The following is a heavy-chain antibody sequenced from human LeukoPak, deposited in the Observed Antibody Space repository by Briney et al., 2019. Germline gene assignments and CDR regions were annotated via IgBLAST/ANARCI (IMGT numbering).Heavy chain of an antibody. J-gene: IGHJ4*02. CDR3: ARGHYDVLAASYKWTPDY. CDR2: ITSGGDYI. D-gene: IGHD3-9*01. CDR1: GFTFNTFN. Sequence: GGSLRLSCAASGFTFNTFNTNWVRQAPGKGLEWASSITSGGDYIYYADSVKGRFTTSRDNAKNSLSLQLNSLRVEDTAVYHCARGHYDVLAASYKWTPDYWGQGTLVTVSS. V-gene: IGHV3-21*01.